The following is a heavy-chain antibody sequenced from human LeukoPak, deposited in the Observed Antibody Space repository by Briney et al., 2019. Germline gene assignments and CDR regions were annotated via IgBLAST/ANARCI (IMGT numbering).Heavy chain of an antibody. Sequence: SETLSLTCAVSGYSISSGYYWGWIRQPPGKGLEWIGSIYHSGSTYYNPSLKSRVNISVDTSKNQFSLKLSSATAADTAVYYCARRRVGFTVDYWSKGTLVTVSS. CDR3: ARRRVGFTVDY. CDR1: GYSISSGYY. CDR2: IYHSGST. D-gene: IGHD1-26*01. V-gene: IGHV4-38-2*01. J-gene: IGHJ4*02.